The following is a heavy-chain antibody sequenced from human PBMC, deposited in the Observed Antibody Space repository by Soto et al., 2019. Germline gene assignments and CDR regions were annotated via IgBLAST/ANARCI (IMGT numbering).Heavy chain of an antibody. D-gene: IGHD1-26*01. Sequence: SPTLSLTCAITGDSVSSNSAGWSWVRQSPSRGLEWLGRAYYRSKWYYEYAVSVRGRITINPDTSKNQYSLQLNSVTPEDTAVYFCARGEQYTGRIFDYWGQGPLVTVSS. CDR1: GDSVSSNSAG. CDR3: ARGEQYTGRIFDY. J-gene: IGHJ4*01. CDR2: AYYRSKWYY. V-gene: IGHV6-1*01.